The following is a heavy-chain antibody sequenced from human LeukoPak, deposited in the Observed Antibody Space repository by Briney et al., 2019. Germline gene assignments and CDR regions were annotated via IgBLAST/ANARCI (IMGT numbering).Heavy chain of an antibody. J-gene: IGHJ3*02. D-gene: IGHD1-14*01. V-gene: IGHV4-59*01. CDR1: GGSISSYY. Sequence: SETLSLTCTVSGGSISSYYWGWIRQPPGKGLEWIGYIYYSGSTNYNPSLKSRVTISVDTSKNQFSLKLSSVTAADTAVYYCARAELPNDAFDIWGQGTMVTVSS. CDR2: IYYSGST. CDR3: ARAELPNDAFDI.